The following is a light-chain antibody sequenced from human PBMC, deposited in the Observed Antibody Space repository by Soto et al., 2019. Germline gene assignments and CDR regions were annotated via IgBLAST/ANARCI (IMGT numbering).Light chain of an antibody. V-gene: IGKV3-20*01. CDR3: HQYGSSIT. CDR1: QSVPRSY. Sequence: EIVLTQSPGTLTLSPGERATLSCRASQSVPRSYLAWYQQKPAQAPRLLIYGTSSRATGIPDRFSGSGSGTDFTLTISRLEPEDFAVFYCHQYGSSITFGQGTRLEIK. J-gene: IGKJ5*01. CDR2: GTS.